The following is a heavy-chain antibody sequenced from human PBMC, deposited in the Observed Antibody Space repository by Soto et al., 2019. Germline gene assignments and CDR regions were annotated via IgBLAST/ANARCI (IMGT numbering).Heavy chain of an antibody. CDR2: ISAYNGNT. Sequence: QVQLVQSGAEVKKPGASVKVSCKASGYTFTRYGFSWVRQAPGQGLEWMGWISAYNGNTNYPQKFQGSVTMTTETSTRTAYLELRSLKSDDTAVYFCARRSSGWFLGTGGFFDYWGQGSLVTVSS. CDR3: ARRSSGWFLGTGGFFDY. J-gene: IGHJ4*02. D-gene: IGHD6-19*01. V-gene: IGHV1-18*01. CDR1: GYTFTRYG.